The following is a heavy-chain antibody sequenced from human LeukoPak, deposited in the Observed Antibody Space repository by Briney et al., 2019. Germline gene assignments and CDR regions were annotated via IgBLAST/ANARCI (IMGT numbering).Heavy chain of an antibody. Sequence: GASVKVSCKASGGTFSSYAISWVRQAPGQGLEWMGRIIPILGIANYAQKFQGRVTITADKSTSTAYMELSSLRSEDTAVYYCARALWLRDLVRGVNYYYYYMDVWGKGTTVTVSS. CDR3: ARALWLRDLVRGVNYYYYYMDV. V-gene: IGHV1-69*04. CDR1: GGTFSSYA. J-gene: IGHJ6*03. D-gene: IGHD3-10*01. CDR2: IIPILGIA.